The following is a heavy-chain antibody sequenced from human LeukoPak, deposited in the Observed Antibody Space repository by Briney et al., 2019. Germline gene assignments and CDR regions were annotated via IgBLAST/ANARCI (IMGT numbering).Heavy chain of an antibody. J-gene: IGHJ4*02. D-gene: IGHD6-6*01. CDR3: ARVSPIAARTFDY. CDR1: GYTFTGYY. CDR2: INPNSGGT. V-gene: IGHV1-2*02. Sequence: ASVKVSCKASGYTFTGYYMRWVRQAPGQGLEWMGWINPNSGGTNYAQKFQGRVTMTRDTSISTAYMELSRLRSDDTAVYYCARVSPIAARTFDYWGQGTLVTVSS.